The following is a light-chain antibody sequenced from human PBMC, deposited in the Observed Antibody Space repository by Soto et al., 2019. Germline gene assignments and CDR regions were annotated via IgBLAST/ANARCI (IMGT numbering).Light chain of an antibody. J-gene: IGLJ2*01. Sequence: QSVLTQPPSASGTPGQRVTMSCSGSASNIGSNSGSWYRQVPGTAPKLLIYSDNQRPSGVPDRFSGSKSGTSASLAISGLQYEEEADYYCAAWDDRLNAVVFGGGTKLTVL. CDR1: ASNIGSNS. CDR2: SDN. CDR3: AAWDDRLNAVV. V-gene: IGLV1-44*01.